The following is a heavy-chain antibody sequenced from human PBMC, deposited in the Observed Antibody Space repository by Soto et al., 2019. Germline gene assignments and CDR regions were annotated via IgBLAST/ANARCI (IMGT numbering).Heavy chain of an antibody. V-gene: IGHV1-24*01. CDR1: GYTLTELS. Sequence: ASVKVSCKVSGYTLTELSMHWVRQAPGKGLEWMGGFDPEDGETIYAQKFQGRVTMTEDTSTDTAYMELGSLRSEDTAVYYCATAPTMVRGYYYYYMDVWGKGTTVTVSS. J-gene: IGHJ6*03. D-gene: IGHD3-10*01. CDR2: FDPEDGET. CDR3: ATAPTMVRGYYYYYMDV.